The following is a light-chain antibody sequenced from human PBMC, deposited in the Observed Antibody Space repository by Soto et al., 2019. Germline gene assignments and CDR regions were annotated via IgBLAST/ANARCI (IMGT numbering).Light chain of an antibody. V-gene: IGKV2-29*03. CDR2: EVS. CDR3: MQSTQLPPT. CDR1: PSLLHISGETF. J-gene: IGKJ5*01. Sequence: DVVMTQTPLSLSVAPGQPASISCKSIPSLLHISGETFLVWYLQKPGQSPQLLIYEVSSRVSGVPDRFSGSGSGTDFTLEISRVETDDVGIYYCMQSTQLPPTFGQGTRLEIK.